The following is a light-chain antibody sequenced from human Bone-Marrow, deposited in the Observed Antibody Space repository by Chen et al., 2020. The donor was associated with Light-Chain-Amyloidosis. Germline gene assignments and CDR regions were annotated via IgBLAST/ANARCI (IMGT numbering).Light chain of an antibody. CDR2: GAS. J-gene: IGKJ1*01. CDR3: QQYESSRWT. V-gene: IGKV3-20*01. CDR1: QSVSSAF. Sequence: EIVLTQSPGTLSLSPGEGATLSCRASQSVSSAFLSWYQQKPGQAPRLLIYGASSRATAIPDRFSGSESGTDFTLTISRLEPEDFAMYYCQQYESSRWTFGQGTKVEFK.